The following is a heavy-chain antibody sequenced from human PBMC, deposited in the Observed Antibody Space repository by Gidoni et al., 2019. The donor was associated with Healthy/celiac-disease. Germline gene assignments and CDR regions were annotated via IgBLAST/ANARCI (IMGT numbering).Heavy chain of an antibody. D-gene: IGHD6-6*01. CDR3: ARSRWRIAARLEVTEFDY. CDR2: IYYSGST. Sequence: QLQLQESGPGLVKPSETLSLTCTVSGGSISSSSYYWGWIRQPPGKGLEWIGSIYYSGSTYYNPSLKSRVTISVDTSKNQFSLKLSSVTAADTAVYYCARSRWRIAARLEVTEFDYWGQGTLVTVSS. CDR1: GGSISSSSYY. J-gene: IGHJ4*02. V-gene: IGHV4-39*01.